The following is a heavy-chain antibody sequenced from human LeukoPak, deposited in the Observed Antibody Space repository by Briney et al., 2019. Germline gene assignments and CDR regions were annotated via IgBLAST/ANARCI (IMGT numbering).Heavy chain of an antibody. CDR1: GFTFSSYS. D-gene: IGHD3-10*01. J-gene: IGHJ5*02. Sequence: PGESLGLSCAASGFTFSSYSMNWVRQAPGKGLEWVSYISSASNTIYYADSVKGRFTISRDNAKNSLYLQMNSLRAEDTAMYYCARDGWFGDYNWFDPWGQGTLVTVSS. CDR3: ARDGWFGDYNWFDP. V-gene: IGHV3-48*01. CDR2: ISSASNTI.